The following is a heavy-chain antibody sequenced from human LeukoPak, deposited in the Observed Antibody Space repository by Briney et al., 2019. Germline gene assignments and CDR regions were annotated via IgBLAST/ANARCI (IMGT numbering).Heavy chain of an antibody. CDR1: GGSISSYY. Sequence: SETLSLTCTVSGGSISSYYWSWIRQPPGKGLEWIGYIYYSGGTNYNPSLKSRVTISVDTSKNQFSLKLSSVTAADTAVYYCARHGDIVVVPAAIDYWGQGTLVTVSS. J-gene: IGHJ4*02. V-gene: IGHV4-59*08. D-gene: IGHD2-2*01. CDR2: IYYSGGT. CDR3: ARHGDIVVVPAAIDY.